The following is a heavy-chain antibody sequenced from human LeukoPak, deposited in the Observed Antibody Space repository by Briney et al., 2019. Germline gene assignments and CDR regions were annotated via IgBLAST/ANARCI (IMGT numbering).Heavy chain of an antibody. V-gene: IGHV3-30*04. Sequence: GGSLRLSCAASGFTFSSYAMHWVRQAPGKGLEWVAVISYDGSNKYYADSVKGRFTISRDNSKNTLYLQMNSLRAEDTAVYYCARVMYYYDLYGAFDIWGQGTMVTVSS. CDR2: ISYDGSNK. J-gene: IGHJ3*02. CDR3: ARVMYYYDLYGAFDI. CDR1: GFTFSSYA. D-gene: IGHD3-22*01.